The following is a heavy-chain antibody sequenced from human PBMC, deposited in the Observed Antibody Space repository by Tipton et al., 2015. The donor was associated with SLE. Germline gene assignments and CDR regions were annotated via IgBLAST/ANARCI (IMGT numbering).Heavy chain of an antibody. CDR1: GGSISSHY. V-gene: IGHV4-34*01. CDR2: INHSGST. J-gene: IGHJ2*01. Sequence: TLSLTCTVSGGSISSHYWSWIRQPPGKGLEWIGEINHSGSTNYNPSLKSRVTISVDTSKNQFSLKLSSVTAADTAVYYCARASAYFDLWGRGTLVTVSS. CDR3: ARASAYFDL.